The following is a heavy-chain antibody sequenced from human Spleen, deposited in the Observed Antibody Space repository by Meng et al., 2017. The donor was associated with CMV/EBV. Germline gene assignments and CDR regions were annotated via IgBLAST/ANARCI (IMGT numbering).Heavy chain of an antibody. D-gene: IGHD6-19*01. CDR2: IRYDGSNK. CDR1: GFTFSSYG. J-gene: IGHJ4*02. Sequence: GGSLRLSCAASGFTFSSYGMHWVRQAPGKGLEWVAFIRYDGSNKYYADSVKGRFTISRDNAKNSLYLQMNSLRAEDTAVYYCARDPIAVAGTCDYWGQGTLVTVSS. CDR3: ARDPIAVAGTCDY. V-gene: IGHV3-30*02.